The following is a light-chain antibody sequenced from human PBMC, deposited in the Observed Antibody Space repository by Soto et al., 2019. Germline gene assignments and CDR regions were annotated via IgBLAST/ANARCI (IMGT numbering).Light chain of an antibody. J-gene: IGKJ1*01. CDR2: DAS. CDR3: QQRSNRPPWT. Sequence: EMVLTQSPATLSLSPGERDTTSCRASQRVSSYLAWYQQKPGQAPRLLIYDASNRATGIPARFSGSGSGTDFTLTISSLEPEDFAVYYCQQRSNRPPWTFGQGTKVDIK. V-gene: IGKV3-11*01. CDR1: QRVSSY.